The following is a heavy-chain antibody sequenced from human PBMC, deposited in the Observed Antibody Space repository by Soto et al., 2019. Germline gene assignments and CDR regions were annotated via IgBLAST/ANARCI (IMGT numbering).Heavy chain of an antibody. V-gene: IGHV3-23*01. CDR3: AKNSYGDSWNFGLDV. J-gene: IGHJ6*02. CDR2: LSASGSGS. D-gene: IGHD4-17*01. Sequence: GSLRHSCRNSRLSVNTDDIGWVRRAPGKGLEWVSTLSASGSGSYYAESVKGRFTVSRDNSKNTMYLQMNSLRDEDTAVYYCAKNSYGDSWNFGLDVWGQGTTVTSP. CDR1: RLSVNTDD.